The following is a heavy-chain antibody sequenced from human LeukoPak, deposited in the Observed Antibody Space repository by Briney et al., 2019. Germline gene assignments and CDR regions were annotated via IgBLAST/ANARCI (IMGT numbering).Heavy chain of an antibody. CDR3: ARVGWYSSSSVYMDV. CDR2: INPSGGST. V-gene: IGHV1-46*01. Sequence: ASVKASCKASGYTFTSYYMHWVRQAPGQGLEWMGIINPSGGSTSYAQKFQGRVTMTRDMSTSTVYMELSSLRSEDTAVYYCARVGWYSSSSVYMDVWGKGTTVTVSS. D-gene: IGHD6-6*01. CDR1: GYTFTSYY. J-gene: IGHJ6*03.